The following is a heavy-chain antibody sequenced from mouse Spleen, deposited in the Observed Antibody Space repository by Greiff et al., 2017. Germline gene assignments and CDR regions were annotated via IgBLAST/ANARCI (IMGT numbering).Heavy chain of an antibody. Sequence: VQLQQSGAELARPGASVKLSCKASGYTFTSYGISWVKQRTGQGLEWIGEIYPRSGNTYYNEKFKGKATLTADKSSSTAYMELRSLTSEDSAVYFCARHEKDDYLFDYWGQGTTLTVSS. CDR3: ARHEKDDYLFDY. CDR1: GYTFTSYG. J-gene: IGHJ2*01. D-gene: IGHD2-4*01. CDR2: IYPRSGNT. V-gene: IGHV1-81*01.